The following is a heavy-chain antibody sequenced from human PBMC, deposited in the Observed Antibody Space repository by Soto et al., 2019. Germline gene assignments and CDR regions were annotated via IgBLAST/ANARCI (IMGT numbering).Heavy chain of an antibody. CDR2: ISYDGSNK. Sequence: QVQLLESGGGVVQPGRSLRLSCAASGFTFSSYGMHWVRQAPGKGLEWVAVISYDGSNKYYADSVKGRFTISRDNSKNTLYLQMNSLRAEDTAVYYCAKDAHPDQLLSWFDPWGQGTLVTVSS. CDR3: AKDAHPDQLLSWFDP. J-gene: IGHJ5*02. D-gene: IGHD2-2*01. V-gene: IGHV3-30*18. CDR1: GFTFSSYG.